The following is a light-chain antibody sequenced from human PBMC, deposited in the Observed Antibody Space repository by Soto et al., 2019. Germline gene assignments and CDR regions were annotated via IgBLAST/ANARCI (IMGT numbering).Light chain of an antibody. CDR1: QSIGYW. J-gene: IGKJ1*01. Sequence: DIQMTHSPSRLSASVGYRVTITSRASQSIGYWLAWYQQKPGKAPNLLIYAASTLETGVPSRFSGSGYGTEFTLTIASLQPDDSASYYCQQYNSFSKTFGRGTKVDI. CDR3: QQYNSFSKT. CDR2: AAS. V-gene: IGKV1-5*01.